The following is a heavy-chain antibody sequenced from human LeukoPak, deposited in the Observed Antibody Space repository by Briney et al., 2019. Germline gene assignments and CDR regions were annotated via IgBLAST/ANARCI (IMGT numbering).Heavy chain of an antibody. Sequence: ASVKVSCKASGYTFTSYAMHWVRQAPGQRPEWMGWLNAGNGNTKYSQKFQGRVTITRDTSASTAYMELSSLRSEDTAVYYCARRNYDILTGYSDAYYFDYWGQGTLVTVSS. CDR2: LNAGNGNT. V-gene: IGHV1-3*01. CDR3: ARRNYDILTGYSDAYYFDY. CDR1: GYTFTSYA. J-gene: IGHJ4*02. D-gene: IGHD3-9*01.